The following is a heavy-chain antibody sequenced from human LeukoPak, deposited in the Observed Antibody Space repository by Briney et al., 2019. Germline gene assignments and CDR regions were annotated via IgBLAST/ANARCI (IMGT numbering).Heavy chain of an antibody. CDR3: ARKGACSNYVLNV. J-gene: IGHJ6*02. Sequence: GGSLRLSCAASGFTFSSYWMSWVRQAPGKGLEWVANIKQDGSEKYYVDSVKGRFTISRDNAKNSLYLQMNSLRAEDTAVYYCARKGACSNYVLNVWGQGTTVTVSS. D-gene: IGHD4-11*01. CDR2: IKQDGSEK. CDR1: GFTFSSYW. V-gene: IGHV3-7*01.